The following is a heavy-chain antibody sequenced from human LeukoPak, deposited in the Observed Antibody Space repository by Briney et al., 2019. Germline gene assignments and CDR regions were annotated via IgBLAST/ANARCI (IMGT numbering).Heavy chain of an antibody. CDR2: INHSGST. CDR1: GGSFSGYY. J-gene: IGHJ5*02. D-gene: IGHD2-21*02. CDR3: ASRVTLRDWFDP. Sequence: SETLSLTCAVYGGSFSGYYWSWIRQPPGKGLEWIGEINHSGSTNYNPSLKSRVTISVDTSKNQFSLKLSSVTAADTAVYYCASRVTLRDWFDPWGQGTLVTVSS. V-gene: IGHV4-34*01.